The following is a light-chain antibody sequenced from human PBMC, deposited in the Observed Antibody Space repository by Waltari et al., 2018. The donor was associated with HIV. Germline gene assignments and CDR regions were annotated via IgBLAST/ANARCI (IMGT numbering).Light chain of an antibody. V-gene: IGLV2-23*02. CDR3: CSYGGDNTFV. J-gene: IGLJ3*02. CDR1: GSDVGNFNF. CDR2: DDL. Sequence: QSALTQPASVSESLGQSIPISCTAAGSDVGNFNFVSWYQQRPGKAPRLMIYDDLKRPSGVSTRFSASKSGNTASLTISGLQVEDEADYYCCSYGGDNTFVFGGGTTVTVL.